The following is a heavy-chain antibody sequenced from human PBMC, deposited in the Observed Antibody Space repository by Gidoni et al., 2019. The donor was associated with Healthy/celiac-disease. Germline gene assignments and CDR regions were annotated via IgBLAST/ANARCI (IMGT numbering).Heavy chain of an antibody. V-gene: IGHV1-24*01. J-gene: IGHJ6*02. Sequence: QVQLVQSGAEVKKPGASVTVSCKVSGSTITELSMHWVRQAPGKGLEWMGGFDPEDGETIYAQKVQGRVTMTEDTSTDTAYMELISLRSEDTAVYYCATEGRTPYYYGMDVWGQGTTVTVSS. CDR2: FDPEDGET. CDR1: GSTITELS. CDR3: ATEGRTPYYYGMDV.